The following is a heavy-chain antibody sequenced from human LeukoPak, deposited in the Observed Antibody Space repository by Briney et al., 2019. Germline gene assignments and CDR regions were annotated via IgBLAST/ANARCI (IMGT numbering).Heavy chain of an antibody. J-gene: IGHJ4*02. CDR1: GGSISSSSYY. CDR2: IYHSGST. D-gene: IGHD1-14*01. CDR3: ARRYLYGYFDY. Sequence: SETLSLTCTVSGGSISSSSYYWGWIRQPPGKGLEWIGSIYHSGSTNYNPSLKSRVTISVDTSKNQFSLKLSSVTAADTAVYYCARRYLYGYFDYWGQGTLVTVSS. V-gene: IGHV4-39*07.